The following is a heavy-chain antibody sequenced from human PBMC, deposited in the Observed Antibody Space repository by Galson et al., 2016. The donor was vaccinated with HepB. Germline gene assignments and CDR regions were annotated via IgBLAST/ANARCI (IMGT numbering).Heavy chain of an antibody. D-gene: IGHD3-3*01. Sequence: SLRLSCAASGFTFSSNWMSWVRQAPGKGLEWVANIKQDGSEKYYVDSVKGRFTISRDNAKNSLYLQMNSLRTEDTAVYYCARGRKYYDFWSGYYLNYYGLDIWGQGTAVTVSS. V-gene: IGHV3-7*04. CDR3: ARGRKYYDFWSGYYLNYYGLDI. CDR1: GFTFSSNW. CDR2: IKQDGSEK. J-gene: IGHJ6*02.